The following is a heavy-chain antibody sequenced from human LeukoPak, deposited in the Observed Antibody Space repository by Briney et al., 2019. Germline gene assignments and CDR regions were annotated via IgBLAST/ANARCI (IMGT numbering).Heavy chain of an antibody. D-gene: IGHD3-22*01. Sequence: ESGPALVKPTQTLTLTCTFSGFSLHTPGMRMGWIRQPPGKALEWLARIDWDDDKFYSTSLKPRLTISKGSSRNQVVLTTTNMDPVDTATYYCARIAPSYYYDSSAPFDYWGQGTLVTVSS. CDR2: IDWDDDK. V-gene: IGHV2-70*04. J-gene: IGHJ4*02. CDR1: GFSLHTPGMR. CDR3: ARIAPSYYYDSSAPFDY.